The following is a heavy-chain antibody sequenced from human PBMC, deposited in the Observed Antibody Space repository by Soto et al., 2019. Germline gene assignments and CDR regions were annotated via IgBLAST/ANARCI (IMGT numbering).Heavy chain of an antibody. D-gene: IGHD1-26*01. J-gene: IGHJ3*02. V-gene: IGHV4-4*02. Sequence: QVQLQESGPGLVKPSGTLSLTCAVSGGSISGSNWWSWVRQPPGKGLEWIGEIYHSGSTNYNPSLKEPVNLSVGKSKNQVPLRLNSVTGADPALYYCARRGTTSGFEIWGQGKMVTVSS. CDR1: GGSISGSNW. CDR3: ARRGTTSGFEI. CDR2: IYHSGST.